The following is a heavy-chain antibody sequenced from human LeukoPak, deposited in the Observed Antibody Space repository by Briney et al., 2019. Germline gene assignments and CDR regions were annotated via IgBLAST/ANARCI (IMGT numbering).Heavy chain of an antibody. V-gene: IGHV3-30*03. CDR2: ISYDGRNQ. J-gene: IGHJ4*01. Sequence: GGSLRLSCAASGFTFSSSGIHWVRQAPGKGLEWVAVISYDGRNQYYADSVKGRFTISRDNSKNTLYLQMYSRRPEYTALYYCVTGIDYYQSSGLEPGPDYWGPRTQVTVSS. CDR1: GFTFSSSG. D-gene: IGHD3-22*01. CDR3: VTGIDYYQSSGLEPGPDY.